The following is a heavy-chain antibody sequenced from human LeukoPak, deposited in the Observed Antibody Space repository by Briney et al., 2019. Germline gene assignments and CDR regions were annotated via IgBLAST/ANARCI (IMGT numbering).Heavy chain of an antibody. CDR2: IHPSSGAT. J-gene: IGHJ4*02. D-gene: IGHD4-17*01. Sequence: ASVKVSCKASGYTFIAYHMHWVRQAPGQGLEWMGRIHPSSGATNYAQRFQGRVTLTRDTSINTAYMELSRLASDDTAVYYCARYGDYARHYAYWGQGTLVTVPS. V-gene: IGHV1-2*06. CDR3: ARYGDYARHYAY. CDR1: GYTFIAYH.